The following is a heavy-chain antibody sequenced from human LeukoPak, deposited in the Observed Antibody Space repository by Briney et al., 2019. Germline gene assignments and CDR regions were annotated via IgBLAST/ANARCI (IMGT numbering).Heavy chain of an antibody. CDR1: GYTFTGYY. V-gene: IGHV1-2*02. D-gene: IGHD2-2*01. J-gene: IGHJ4*02. Sequence: ASVKVSCKATGYTFTGYYMHWVRQAPGQGLEWMGWINPNSGGTNYAQKFQGRVTMTRDTCISTAYMELSRLRSDDTAVYYCARVSRVVVPAAISYWGQGTLVTVSS. CDR3: ARVSRVVVPAAISY. CDR2: INPNSGGT.